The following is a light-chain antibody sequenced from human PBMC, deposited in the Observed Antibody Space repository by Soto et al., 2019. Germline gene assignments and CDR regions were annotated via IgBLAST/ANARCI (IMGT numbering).Light chain of an antibody. CDR1: QGISSW. Sequence: DIQMTQSPSSVSASVGDRVTITCRASQGISSWLDWYQQKPGRAPKLLIYAASTLQSGVPSRFSGSGSGTEFTLTITSPQPEDFATYYCLQTNTFPRTFGGGTKVEIK. CDR2: AAS. J-gene: IGKJ4*01. V-gene: IGKV1-12*01. CDR3: LQTNTFPRT.